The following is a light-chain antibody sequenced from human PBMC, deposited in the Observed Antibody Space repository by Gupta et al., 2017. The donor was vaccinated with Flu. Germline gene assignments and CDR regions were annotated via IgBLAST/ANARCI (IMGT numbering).Light chain of an antibody. CDR3: QQRDDWPDT. V-gene: IGKV3-11*01. J-gene: IGKJ2*01. Sequence: IVCTQSPAALSLSPGERATLSCRASRSVSTFLAWYQQKPAQAPRLLIYRSSNRASGIPARFSGSGSGTDFTLTISSLEPEDFAVYYCQQRDDWPDTFGPGTKLEIK. CDR2: RSS. CDR1: RSVSTF.